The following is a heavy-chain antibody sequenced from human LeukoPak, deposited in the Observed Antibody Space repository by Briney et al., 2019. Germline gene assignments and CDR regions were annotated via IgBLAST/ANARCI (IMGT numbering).Heavy chain of an antibody. CDR3: AHTNTLEDIVVVPAAIRFDY. V-gene: IGHV2-5*02. J-gene: IGHJ4*02. Sequence: ESGPTLVKPTQTLTLTCTFSGFSLSTSGVGVGWIRQPPGKALEWLALIYWDDDKRYSPSLKSRLTITKDTSKNQVVLTMTNMDPVDTATYYCAHTNTLEDIVVVPAAIRFDYWGQGTLVTVSS. CDR1: GFSLSTSGVG. D-gene: IGHD2-2*01. CDR2: IYWDDDK.